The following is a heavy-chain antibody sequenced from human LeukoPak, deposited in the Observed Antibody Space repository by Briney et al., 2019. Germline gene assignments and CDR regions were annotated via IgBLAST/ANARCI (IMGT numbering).Heavy chain of an antibody. J-gene: IGHJ4*02. CDR3: AKDFGSLYTAMVPEGDDY. CDR2: ISYDGSNK. Sequence: HPGGSLRLSCAASGFTFSNYWMSWVRQAPGKGLEWVAIISYDGSNKYYADSVKGRFTISRDNSKNTLYLQMNSLRAEDTAVYYCAKDFGSLYTAMVPEGDDYWGQGTLVTVSS. V-gene: IGHV3-30*18. CDR1: GFTFSNYW. D-gene: IGHD5-18*01.